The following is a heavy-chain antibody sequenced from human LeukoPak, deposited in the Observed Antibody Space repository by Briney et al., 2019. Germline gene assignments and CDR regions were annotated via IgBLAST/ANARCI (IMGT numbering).Heavy chain of an antibody. V-gene: IGHV3-23*01. D-gene: IGHD3-9*01. CDR1: GFTFSSYA. J-gene: IGHJ4*02. CDR3: AKDSHYFDWLLL. CDR2: TSGSGGST. Sequence: GGSLRLSCAASGFTFSSYAMSWVRQAPGKGLEWVSATSGSGGSTYYADSVKGRFTISRDNSKNTLYLQMNSLRAEDTAVYYCAKDSHYFDWLLLWGQGTLVTVSS.